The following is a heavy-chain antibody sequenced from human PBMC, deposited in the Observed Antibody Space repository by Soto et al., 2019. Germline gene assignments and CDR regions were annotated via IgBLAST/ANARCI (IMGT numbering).Heavy chain of an antibody. D-gene: IGHD3-16*02. CDR1: GFTFINYA. Sequence: EVQLLESGGGLVQPGGSLRLSCAGSGFTFINYAMNWVRQAPGKGLEWVSTISGGGDAPFFADSVRGRFTISRDNSKNTVTLQVNNLGDDDTAVYFCARKVPSYTSRPDYWYVEHWGRGTLVTVSS. CDR3: ARKVPSYTSRPDYWYVEH. CDR2: ISGGGDAP. V-gene: IGHV3-23*01. J-gene: IGHJ2*01.